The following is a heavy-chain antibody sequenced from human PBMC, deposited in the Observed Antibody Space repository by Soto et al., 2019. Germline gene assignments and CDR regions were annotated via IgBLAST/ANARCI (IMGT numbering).Heavy chain of an antibody. CDR2: ISGSGGST. Sequence: EVQLLESGGGLVQPGGSLRLSCAASGFTFSSYAMSWVRQAPGKGLEWVSAISGSGGSTYYADSVKGRFTISRDNSKNTLYLEMNSLRAEDTAVYYCAKGPAAGYYYYMDVWGKGTTVTVSS. CDR3: AKGPAAGYYYYMDV. D-gene: IGHD6-13*01. CDR1: GFTFSSYA. V-gene: IGHV3-23*01. J-gene: IGHJ6*03.